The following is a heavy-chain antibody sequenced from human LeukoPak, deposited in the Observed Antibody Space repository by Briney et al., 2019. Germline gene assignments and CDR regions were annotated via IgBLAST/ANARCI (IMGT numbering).Heavy chain of an antibody. D-gene: IGHD2-21*02. CDR3: AGGLVVTDAFDI. CDR1: GFTFSSYG. Sequence: GGSLRLSCAASGFTFSSYGMHWVPQAPGKGLEWVAVIWYDGINKYYADSVKGRFTISRDTSKNTLYLQTNSLRAEDTAVYYCAGGLVVTDAFDIWGQGTVVTVSS. CDR2: IWYDGINK. J-gene: IGHJ3*02. V-gene: IGHV3-33*01.